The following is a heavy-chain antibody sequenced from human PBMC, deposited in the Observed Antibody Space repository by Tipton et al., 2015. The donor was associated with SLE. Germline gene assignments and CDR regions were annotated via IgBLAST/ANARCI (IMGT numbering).Heavy chain of an antibody. Sequence: SLRLSCAASGFTFSSYGMHWVRQAPGKGLEWVAVIWYDGSNKYYADSVKGRFTISRDNSKNTLYLQMNSLRTEDTAVYYCARDQEYTQYYYYYGMDVWGQGTTVTVSS. D-gene: IGHD6-6*01. CDR3: ARDQEYTQYYYYYGMDV. CDR1: GFTFSSYG. J-gene: IGHJ6*02. V-gene: IGHV3-33*08. CDR2: IWYDGSNK.